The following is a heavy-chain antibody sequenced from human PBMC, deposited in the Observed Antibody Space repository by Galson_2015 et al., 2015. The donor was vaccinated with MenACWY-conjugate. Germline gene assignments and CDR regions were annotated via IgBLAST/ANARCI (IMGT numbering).Heavy chain of an antibody. CDR3: AHSPYGSGNFGFDY. J-gene: IGHJ4*02. V-gene: IGHV2-5*02. D-gene: IGHD3-10*01. Sequence: PALVQPTQSRTLPCTFCGFSLTTSGVGVGWVRQPPGKALECLAVIYWDDDKRYSPSLKSRLTITKDTSKNQVVLTMTNMVPVDTAAYFCAHSPYGSGNFGFDYWGQGTLVTVSS. CDR2: IYWDDDK. CDR1: GFSLTTSGVG.